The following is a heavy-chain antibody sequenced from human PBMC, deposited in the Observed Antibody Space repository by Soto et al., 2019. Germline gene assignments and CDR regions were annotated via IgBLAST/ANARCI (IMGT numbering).Heavy chain of an antibody. J-gene: IGHJ5*02. CDR2: TYYRSKWYN. Sequence: SQTLPLTYAISGDNVSSNSAAWNWIRQSPSRGLEWLGRTYYRSKWYNDYAVSVKSRITINPDTSKNQFSLQLNSVTPEDTAVYFCARTLSSSAENWFDPWGQGTLVTVSS. CDR1: GDNVSSNSAA. D-gene: IGHD6-6*01. CDR3: ARTLSSSAENWFDP. V-gene: IGHV6-1*01.